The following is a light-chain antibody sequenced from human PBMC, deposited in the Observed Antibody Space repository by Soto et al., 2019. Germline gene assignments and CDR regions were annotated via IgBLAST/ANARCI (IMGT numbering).Light chain of an antibody. V-gene: IGLV2-18*02. Sequence: QSALTQPPSVSGSPGQSVTISCTGTSSDIGYHNRVSWYQQPPGTAPKLMIYEVSTRYSGVPDRFSGSKSGNTASLTISGLQAEDEADYYCSSFASSPTLVFGGGTKLTVL. CDR3: SSFASSPTLV. CDR1: SSDIGYHNR. J-gene: IGLJ3*02. CDR2: EVS.